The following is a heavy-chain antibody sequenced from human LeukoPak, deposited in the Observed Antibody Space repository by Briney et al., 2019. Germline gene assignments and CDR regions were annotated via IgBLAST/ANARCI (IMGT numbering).Heavy chain of an antibody. V-gene: IGHV1-2*02. CDR2: INPNSGGT. Sequence: ASVTVSFKASGYTFTVYYMHWVRQAPGQGLEWMGWINPNSGGTNYAQNFQGRVTMTRDTSISTAYMELSGLRSDDTAVYYCAREFGPVATGTRGNPSDYWGQGTLVTVSS. J-gene: IGHJ4*02. CDR1: GYTFTVYY. D-gene: IGHD1-1*01. CDR3: AREFGPVATGTRGNPSDY.